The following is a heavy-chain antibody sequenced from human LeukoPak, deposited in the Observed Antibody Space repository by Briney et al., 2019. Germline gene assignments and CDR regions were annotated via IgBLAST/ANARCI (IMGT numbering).Heavy chain of an antibody. CDR3: ARDVLR. J-gene: IGHJ4*02. D-gene: IGHD5/OR15-5a*01. CDR2: INTDGSSA. V-gene: IGHV3-74*01. Sequence: GGSLRLSCAASGLTFSSSAMSWVRQAPGKGLVWVSHINTDGSSATYADSVKGRFTISRDNAKNTLYLQMNSLRPEDTAVYYCARDVLRRGQGILVTVSS. CDR1: GLTFSSSA.